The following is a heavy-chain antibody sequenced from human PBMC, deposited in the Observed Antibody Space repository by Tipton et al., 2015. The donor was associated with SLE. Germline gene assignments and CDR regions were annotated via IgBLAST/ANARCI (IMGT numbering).Heavy chain of an antibody. CDR2: ISYDGSNK. CDR1: GFTFSGYA. CDR3: ARVPSGMDV. Sequence: SLRLSCAASGFTFSGYAMHWVRQAPGKGLEWVAVISYDGSNKYYADSVKGRFTISRDNSKNTLYLQMNSLRAEDTAVYYCARVPSGMDVWGQGTTVTVSS. J-gene: IGHJ6*02. V-gene: IGHV3-30*04.